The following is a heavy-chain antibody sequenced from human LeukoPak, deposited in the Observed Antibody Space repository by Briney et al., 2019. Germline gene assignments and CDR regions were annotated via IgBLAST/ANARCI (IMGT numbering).Heavy chain of an antibody. CDR2: ISTKSTFV. CDR3: ARINSGRHLGDAFDI. D-gene: IGHD1-26*01. Sequence: PGGSLRLSCIASGFNFTNYVMHWVRQAPGKGLEWVSSISTKSTFVYYTDSVKGRFTISRDNADNSLFLQMSSLRAEDTAVYYCARINSGRHLGDAFDIWGQGTTVTVSS. V-gene: IGHV3-21*01. CDR1: GFNFTNYV. J-gene: IGHJ3*02.